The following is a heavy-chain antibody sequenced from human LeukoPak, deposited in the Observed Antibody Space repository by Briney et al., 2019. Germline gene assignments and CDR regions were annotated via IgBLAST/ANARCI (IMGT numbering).Heavy chain of an antibody. D-gene: IGHD5-12*01. J-gene: IGHJ3*02. CDR2: IYYSGST. CDR3: ARWRWLHRAFDI. Sequence: SETLSLTCTVSGGSISSYYWSWIRQPPGKGLEWIGYIYYSGSTNYNPSLKSRVTISVDTSKNQFSLKLSSVTAADTAVSYCARWRWLHRAFDIWGQGTMVTVSS. CDR1: GGSISSYY. V-gene: IGHV4-59*01.